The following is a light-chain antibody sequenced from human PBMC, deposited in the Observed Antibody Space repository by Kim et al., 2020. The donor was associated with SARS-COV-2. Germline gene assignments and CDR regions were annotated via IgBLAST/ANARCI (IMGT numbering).Light chain of an antibody. CDR2: VSN. CDR1: GSTSGGGCD. CDR3: QSYDSIMSGHVV. Sequence: GRGSTSGGGCDVRWYQQLPAAAANQLIVVSNNRPSGVPARFSGAKSGSSASPGTTGVQADDEEGYYCQSYDSIMSGHVVFGGGTQLTVL. J-gene: IGLJ2*01. V-gene: IGLV1-40*01.